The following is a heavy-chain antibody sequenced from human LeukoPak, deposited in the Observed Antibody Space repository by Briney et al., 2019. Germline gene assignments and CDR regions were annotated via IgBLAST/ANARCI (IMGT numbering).Heavy chain of an antibody. CDR1: GFTFSSYT. CDR3: ARADSSSCSDY. CDR2: ISSSSGSI. J-gene: IGHJ4*02. D-gene: IGHD6-13*01. V-gene: IGHV3-21*04. Sequence: PGGSLRLSCAASGFTFSSYTMNWVRQAPGKGLEWVSSISSSSGSIYYADSVKGRFTISRDNAKNSLYLQMNSLRAEDTAVYYCARADSSSCSDYWGQGTPVTVSP.